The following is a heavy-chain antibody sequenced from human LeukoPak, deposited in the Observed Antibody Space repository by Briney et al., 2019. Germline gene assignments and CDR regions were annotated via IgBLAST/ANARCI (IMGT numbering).Heavy chain of an antibody. J-gene: IGHJ6*02. CDR3: AREQQQLEGGDQDGMDV. CDR2: ISYDGSNK. V-gene: IGHV3-30-3*01. CDR1: GFTFSSYA. Sequence: GGSLRLSCAASGFTFSSYAMHWVRQAPGKGLEWVAVISYDGSNKYYADSVKGRFTISRDSSKNTLYLQMNSLRAEDTAVYYCAREQQQLEGGDQDGMDVWGQGTTVTVSS. D-gene: IGHD6-13*01.